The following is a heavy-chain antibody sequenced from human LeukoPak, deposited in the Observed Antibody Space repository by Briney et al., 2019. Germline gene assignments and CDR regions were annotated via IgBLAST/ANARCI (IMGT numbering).Heavy chain of an antibody. J-gene: IGHJ5*02. V-gene: IGHV3-15*01. CDR1: GFNFANHA. CDR2: IRSNSDGGTI. CDR3: ATDFYDST. Sequence: PGGSLRLSCAASGFNFANHAMSWVRQTPGKGLEWVGRIRSNSDGGTIDYAAPVKGRFTLSRDDSKTTLYLQMNSLQTEDTAVYYCATDFYDSTWGQGTLVTVSS. D-gene: IGHD3-22*01.